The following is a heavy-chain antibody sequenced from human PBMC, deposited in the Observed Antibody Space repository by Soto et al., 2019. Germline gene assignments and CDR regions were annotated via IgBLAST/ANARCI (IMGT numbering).Heavy chain of an antibody. V-gene: IGHV3-21*01. D-gene: IGHD3-10*01. Sequence: PGGSLRLSCAASGFTFSSYSMNWVRQAPGKGLEWVSCISSSSSYICYADSVKGRFTISRDNAKNTLYLQMNSLRAEDTAVYYCARDNELLWFGESTNWFDPWGQGTLVTVSS. J-gene: IGHJ5*02. CDR2: ISSSSSYI. CDR1: GFTFSSYS. CDR3: ARDNELLWFGESTNWFDP.